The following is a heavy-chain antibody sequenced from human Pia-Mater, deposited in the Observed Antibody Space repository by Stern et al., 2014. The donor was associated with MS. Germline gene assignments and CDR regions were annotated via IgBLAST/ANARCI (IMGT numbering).Heavy chain of an antibody. J-gene: IGHJ6*02. V-gene: IGHV3-20*04. CDR3: ARDRGFLEWTGTLDV. Sequence: EVQLVESGGGVVRPGGPLRLACAASRLKFDDYGMGWVRPGPGKGLEWVSGTNWNGGSIGYADSVRGRFTISRDNAKKSLYLQMNSLRAEDTAVYYCARDRGFLEWTGTLDVWGQGTTVTVSS. CDR2: TNWNGGSI. D-gene: IGHD3-3*01. CDR1: RLKFDDYG.